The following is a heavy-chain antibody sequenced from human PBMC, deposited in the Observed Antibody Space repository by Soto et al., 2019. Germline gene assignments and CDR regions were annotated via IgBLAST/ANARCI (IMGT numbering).Heavy chain of an antibody. CDR2: IYFDGITT. CDR3: ARGGAMGVDY. V-gene: IGHV3-74*01. CDR1: GFTFNTHW. Sequence: EVQLVESGGGVVQPGGSLRLSCTASGFTFNTHWLHWVRQAPGKGLVWASRIYFDGITTNYADSVKGRLTVSRDNAKNTVNLHGNTLRDEDTAGYYCARGGAMGVDYWGQGTLVTGSS. D-gene: IGHD5-18*01. J-gene: IGHJ4*02.